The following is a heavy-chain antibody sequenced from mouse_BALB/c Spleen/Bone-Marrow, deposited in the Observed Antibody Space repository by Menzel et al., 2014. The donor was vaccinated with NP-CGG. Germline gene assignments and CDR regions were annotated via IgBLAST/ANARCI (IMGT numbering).Heavy chain of an antibody. V-gene: IGHV5-6-3*01. D-gene: IGHD2-1*01. J-gene: IGHJ2*01. CDR3: GRGNYGSYVDYFDF. CDR1: GFTFRNYG. CDR2: INSNGGNT. Sequence: EVHLVESGAGLVQPGGSLKLSCAASGFTFRNYGMSWVRQTPDKSLELVGTINSNGGNTYYPARVKGRFTISRDTAKNTLYLQMSSLKSEETAMFYCGRGNYGSYVDYFDFWGQGTPLTVSA.